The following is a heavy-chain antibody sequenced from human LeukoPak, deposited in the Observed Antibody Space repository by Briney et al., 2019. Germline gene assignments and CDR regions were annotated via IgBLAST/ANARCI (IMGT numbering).Heavy chain of an antibody. CDR3: ARGYYGSGSYSNPMPVPFDY. D-gene: IGHD3-10*01. J-gene: IGHJ4*02. V-gene: IGHV3-33*08. CDR1: GFPFSSYG. Sequence: GGSLRLSCAASGFPFSSYGMHWVRQAPGKGPEWVAVIWYDGSNKYYADSVKGRFTISRDNSKNTLYLQMNSLRAEDTAVYYCARGYYGSGSYSNPMPVPFDYWGQGTLVTVSS. CDR2: IWYDGSNK.